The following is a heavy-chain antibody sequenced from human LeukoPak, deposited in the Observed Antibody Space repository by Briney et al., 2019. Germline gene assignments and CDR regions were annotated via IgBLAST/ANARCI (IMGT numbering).Heavy chain of an antibody. CDR3: ARGGAIWFGEPTSEYFQH. V-gene: IGHV1-2*02. D-gene: IGHD3-10*01. CDR2: INPNSGGT. CDR1: VYTFTVYY. J-gene: IGHJ1*01. Sequence: ASVTVSCTSSVYTFTVYYMHWVRQAPGQGRAWMGCINPNSGGTNYSHKFQGRVTMTRDTSISTAYMELSRLRSDDTAVYYCARGGAIWFGEPTSEYFQHWGQGTLVTVSS.